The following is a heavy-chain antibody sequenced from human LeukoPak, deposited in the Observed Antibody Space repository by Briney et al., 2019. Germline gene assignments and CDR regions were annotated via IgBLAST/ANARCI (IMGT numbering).Heavy chain of an antibody. CDR3: ARVLAIYGSGSSFAFDI. D-gene: IGHD3-10*01. CDR1: GYTFTSCY. Sequence: ASVKVSCKGAGYTFTSCYMHRLWDRPGQGLEWVGIINLSGGSTSSEQKFQGRVTMHRDTSPSTVHMELSSLRSEDTAVYYCARVLAIYGSGSSFAFDIWGQGTMVTVSS. V-gene: IGHV1-46*01. CDR2: INLSGGST. J-gene: IGHJ3*02.